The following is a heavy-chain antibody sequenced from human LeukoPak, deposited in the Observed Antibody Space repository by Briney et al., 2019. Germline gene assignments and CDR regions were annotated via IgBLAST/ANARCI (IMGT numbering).Heavy chain of an antibody. J-gene: IGHJ4*02. Sequence: VASVKVSCKASGYTFSRFDINWMRQAPGQGLEWMGWMNPNTGNTVYAQKLQGRVTMTRNTSISTAYMELSGLTSEDTAMYYCARAMATDSWGQGTLVTVSS. D-gene: IGHD5-24*01. CDR1: GYTFSRFD. V-gene: IGHV1-8*01. CDR2: MNPNTGNT. CDR3: ARAMATDS.